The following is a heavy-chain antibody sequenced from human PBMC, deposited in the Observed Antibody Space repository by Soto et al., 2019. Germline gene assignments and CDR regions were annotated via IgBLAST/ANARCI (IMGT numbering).Heavy chain of an antibody. CDR1: GFTFSSYT. CDR3: ARDTGYSNSWPPRLFDD. V-gene: IGHV3-30-3*01. CDR2: ISHDGSNK. Sequence: QVQLVESGGGVVQPGRSLRLSCAASGFTFSSYTMHWVRQAPGKGLEWVAVISHDGSNKYYADAVKGPFTISRDNSKNTLYLQIDSLRPEDTAMYYCARDTGYSNSWPPRLFDDWGQGTLVTVSS. D-gene: IGHD6-13*01. J-gene: IGHJ4*02.